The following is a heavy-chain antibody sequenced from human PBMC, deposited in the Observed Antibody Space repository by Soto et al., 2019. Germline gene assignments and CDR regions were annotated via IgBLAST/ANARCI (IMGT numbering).Heavy chain of an antibody. V-gene: IGHV4-34*01. CDR2: INHSGSP. D-gene: IGHD3-3*01. CDR1: GSLPVGSLSTYF. CDR3: VRARFSQWSQDYYGLDV. Sequence: SETLSLTCGLSGSLPVGSLSTYFWTWIRQPPGKGLEWIGEINHSGSPNYSPSLRGRVTISLDTSKKQFSLNLSSVTAADTAVYCCVRARFSQWSQDYYGLDVWGQGTTVPVSS. J-gene: IGHJ6*02.